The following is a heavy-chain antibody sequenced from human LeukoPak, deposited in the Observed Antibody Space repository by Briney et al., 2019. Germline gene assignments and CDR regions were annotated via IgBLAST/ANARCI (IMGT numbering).Heavy chain of an antibody. CDR1: GFTFSSYA. CDR2: ISYDGSNK. V-gene: IGHV3-30-3*01. J-gene: IGHJ4*02. Sequence: GGSLRLSCAASGFTFSSYAMHWVRQAPGEGLEWVAVISYDGSNKYYADSVKGRFTISRDNSKNTLYLQMNSLRAEDTAVYYCARGGGGWLQSIFDYWGQGTLVTVSS. D-gene: IGHD5-24*01. CDR3: ARGGGGWLQSIFDY.